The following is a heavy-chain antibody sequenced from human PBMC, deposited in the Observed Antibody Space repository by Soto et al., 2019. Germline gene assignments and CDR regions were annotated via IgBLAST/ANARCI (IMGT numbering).Heavy chain of an antibody. CDR1: GGSFSGYY. CDR2: INHRGST. D-gene: IGHD5-18*01. V-gene: IGHV4-34*01. CDR3: ARGGIQLWFYYYYGMDV. J-gene: IGHJ6*02. Sequence: SETLSLPCAVYGGSFSGYYWSWIRQPPGKGPEWIGEINHRGSTNYNPSLKSRVTIPVDTSKNQFSLRLSSVTAADTAVYYCARGGIQLWFYYYYGMDVWGQGTTVTVSS.